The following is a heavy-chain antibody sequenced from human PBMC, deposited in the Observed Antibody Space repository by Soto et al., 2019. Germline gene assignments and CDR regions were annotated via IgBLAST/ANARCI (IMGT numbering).Heavy chain of an antibody. J-gene: IGHJ5*02. CDR2: IYYAGTT. CDR1: GGSIDTNYYY. Sequence: SETLSLTCTVSGGSIDTNYYYWAWFRQSPGKGLEWIGYIYYAGTTSYNPSLKSRVTLSLETSKNQFSLRLSSVTASDTAVYYCARLGAYYQSLDPWGQGTLVTVSS. D-gene: IGHD2-21*01. V-gene: IGHV4-61*05. CDR3: ARLGAYYQSLDP.